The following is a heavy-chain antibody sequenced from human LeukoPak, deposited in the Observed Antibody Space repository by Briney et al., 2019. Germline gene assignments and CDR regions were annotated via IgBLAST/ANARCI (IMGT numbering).Heavy chain of an antibody. D-gene: IGHD5-24*01. CDR2: IYYTWSA. CDR1: GDSISSYY. Sequence: PSETLSLTCTVSGDSISSYYWCWIRHPPGKGLEWIGYIYYTWSANYNPSLKSRAPLSVDKSKNQFSLKLSSVTAADTAVYYCARDQAGYNPPSYYFDYWGQGTLVTVSS. J-gene: IGHJ4*02. CDR3: ARDQAGYNPPSYYFDY. V-gene: IGHV4-59*01.